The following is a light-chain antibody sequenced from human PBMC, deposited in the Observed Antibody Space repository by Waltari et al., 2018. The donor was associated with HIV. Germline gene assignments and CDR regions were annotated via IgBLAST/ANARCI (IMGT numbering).Light chain of an antibody. V-gene: IGKV1-5*03. J-gene: IGKJ5*01. CDR2: KAS. Sequence: DIHMTQFPSTLSAFLGDRVTITCRASQSVGSWLAWYQHKTGKDPKLLIHKASVLESGVSSRFSGSGSETEFTLIIDSLEPDDFATYYCQQYNTDPSFGQGTRLEMK. CDR3: QQYNTDPS. CDR1: QSVGSW.